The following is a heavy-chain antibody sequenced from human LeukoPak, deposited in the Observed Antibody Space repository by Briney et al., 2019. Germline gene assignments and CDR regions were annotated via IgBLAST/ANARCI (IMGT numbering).Heavy chain of an antibody. V-gene: IGHV1-2*02. D-gene: IGHD6-19*01. J-gene: IGHJ5*02. Sequence: SVKVSCKASGYTFTGYYMHWVRQAPGQGLEWMGWINPNSGGTNYAQKFQGRVTMTRDTSISTAYMELSRLRSDDTAVYYCARRLSGWYWFGPWGQGTLVTVSS. CDR1: GYTFTGYY. CDR3: ARRLSGWYWFGP. CDR2: INPNSGGT.